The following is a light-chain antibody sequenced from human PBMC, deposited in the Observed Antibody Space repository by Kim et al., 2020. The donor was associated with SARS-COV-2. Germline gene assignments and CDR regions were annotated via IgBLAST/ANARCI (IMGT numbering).Light chain of an antibody. V-gene: IGKV4-1*01. CDR2: WAS. CDR3: QQYYSSRT. J-gene: IGKJ2*01. Sequence: EGATINCKSSQSVLYSSNNKNYLAWYQQKPRQPPKLLIYWASTRESGVPDRFSGSGSGTDFTLPISSLQAEDVAVYYCQQYYSSRTFGQGTKLEI. CDR1: QSVLYSSNNKNY.